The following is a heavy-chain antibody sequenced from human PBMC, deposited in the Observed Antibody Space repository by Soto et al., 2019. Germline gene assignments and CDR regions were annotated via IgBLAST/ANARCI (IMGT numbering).Heavy chain of an antibody. CDR1: GFLFNSYG. J-gene: IGHJ4*02. Sequence: EVQLVESGGGLAKPGGSLRLSCAASGFLFNSYGMNWVRLSPGRGLEWISSISSTSTYIEYADSVKGRFIISRDNAENSLFLQMNSLSAEYTAVYYCTRDRSPGMGFPDFDFWGQGALVTVSS. CDR2: ISSTSTYI. V-gene: IGHV3-21*01. CDR3: TRDRSPGMGFPDFDF.